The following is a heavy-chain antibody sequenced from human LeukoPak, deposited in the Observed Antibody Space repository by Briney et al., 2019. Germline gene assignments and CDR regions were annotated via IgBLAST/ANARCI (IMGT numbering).Heavy chain of an antibody. CDR1: GFTFSSYA. Sequence: GGSLRLSCAASGFTFSSYAMHWVRQAPGKGLEWVAVISYDGSNKYYADSVKGRFTISRDNSKNTLYLQMNSLRAEDTAVYYCAKDAIEAIVVATLDYWGQGTLVTVSS. CDR2: ISYDGSNK. V-gene: IGHV3-30-3*02. CDR3: AKDAIEAIVVATLDY. J-gene: IGHJ4*02. D-gene: IGHD2-2*01.